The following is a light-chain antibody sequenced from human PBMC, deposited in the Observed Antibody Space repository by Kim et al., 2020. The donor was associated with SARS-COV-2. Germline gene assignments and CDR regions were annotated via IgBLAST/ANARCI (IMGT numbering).Light chain of an antibody. CDR1: QSFSSSF. Sequence: EIVLTQSPDSLSLSPGESATLSCRASQSFSSSFLGWYQQRPGQPPRLLIYGASFRATGVPDGFSGGGSGTDFTLTISRLEPEDFAVYYCQQYGTSPYPFGQGTKLEI. V-gene: IGKV3-20*01. J-gene: IGKJ2*01. CDR2: GAS. CDR3: QQYGTSPYP.